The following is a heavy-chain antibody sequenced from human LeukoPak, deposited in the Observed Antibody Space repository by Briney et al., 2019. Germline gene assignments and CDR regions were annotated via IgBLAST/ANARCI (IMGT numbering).Heavy chain of an antibody. CDR3: ARVTHLTMIVVALDY. Sequence: GSLRLSCAASGFTFSNYAMSWVRQPPGKGLEWIGEIYHSGSTNYNPSLRSRVTISVDKSKNQFSLKLSSVTAADTAVYYCARVTHLTMIVVALDYWGQGTLVTVSS. V-gene: IGHV4-4*02. CDR1: GFTFSNYAM. J-gene: IGHJ4*02. CDR2: IYHSGST. D-gene: IGHD3-22*01.